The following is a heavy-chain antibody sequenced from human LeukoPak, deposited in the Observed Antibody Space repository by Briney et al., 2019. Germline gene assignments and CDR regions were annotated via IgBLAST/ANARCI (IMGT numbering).Heavy chain of an antibody. Sequence: ASVKVSCKASGYTFTSYDINWVRQATGQGLEWMGWMNPNSGNTGYAQKFQGRVTITRNTSISTAYMELSSLRSDDTAVYYCARDGSSWYRMVDYWGQGTLVTVSS. CDR2: MNPNSGNT. D-gene: IGHD6-13*01. V-gene: IGHV1-8*01. CDR1: GYTFTSYD. CDR3: ARDGSSWYRMVDY. J-gene: IGHJ4*02.